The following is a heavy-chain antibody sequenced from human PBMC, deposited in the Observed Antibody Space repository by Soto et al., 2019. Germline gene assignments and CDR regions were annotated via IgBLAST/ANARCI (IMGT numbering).Heavy chain of an antibody. J-gene: IGHJ5*02. Sequence: QVQLVQSGAEVKKPGASVKVSCKASGYTFTSYAMHWVRQAPGQRLEWMGWINAGNGNTKYSQKFQGRVTITRDTSASTAYMELSSLRSEDTAVYYCARAKGVNYYGSGKSLRGGWFDPWGQGTLVTVSS. V-gene: IGHV1-3*01. CDR1: GYTFTSYA. CDR2: INAGNGNT. CDR3: ARAKGVNYYGSGKSLRGGWFDP. D-gene: IGHD3-10*01.